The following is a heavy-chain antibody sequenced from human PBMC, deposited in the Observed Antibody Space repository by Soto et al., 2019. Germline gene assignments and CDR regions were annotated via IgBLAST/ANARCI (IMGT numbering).Heavy chain of an antibody. CDR3: ARGAGYCSGDCWNDYYYAIRV. Sequence: ASVKVWCEGCAYLLTNYYKNRVRQAPGQRLEWVGWINVGTGNTKYSQNFQGRVTITRDASATTAYMELSSLRSEDTAVYYCARGAGYCSGDCWNDYYYAIRVWRQGSTFPVSS. D-gene: IGHD2-21*02. CDR2: INVGTGNT. CDR1: AYLLTNYY. V-gene: IGHV1-3*01. J-gene: IGHJ6*02.